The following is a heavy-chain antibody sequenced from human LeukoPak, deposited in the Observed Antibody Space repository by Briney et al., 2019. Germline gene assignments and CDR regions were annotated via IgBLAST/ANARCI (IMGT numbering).Heavy chain of an antibody. CDR1: GFTFGDYY. J-gene: IGHJ4*02. CDR2: IDSTTSYT. V-gene: IGHV3-11*06. D-gene: IGHD3-16*02. Sequence: PGGSLRLSCAASGFTFGDYYMSWIRQAPGKGPEWVSVIDSTTSYTNYAVSVKGRFTISRDNAKNSLYLQMNSLRAEDTAVYHCAHLWGSYRHWGQGTLVTVSS. CDR3: AHLWGSYRH.